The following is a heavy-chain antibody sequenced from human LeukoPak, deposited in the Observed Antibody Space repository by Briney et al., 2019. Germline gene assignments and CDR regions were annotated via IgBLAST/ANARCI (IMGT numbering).Heavy chain of an antibody. V-gene: IGHV4-59*08. J-gene: IGHJ4*02. D-gene: IGHD6-13*01. CDR3: ERHQGSAPAGTFHD. CDR1: GGSTGMYS. Sequence: SETLSLTCIVSGGSTGMYSASWIRQPPGKGLEWIGYIYYSGSTNYNPSLRSRVTISVDTSKNQFPLKLSSVTAADTAVYYCERHQGSAPAGTFHDWGQGTLVTVSS. CDR2: IYYSGST.